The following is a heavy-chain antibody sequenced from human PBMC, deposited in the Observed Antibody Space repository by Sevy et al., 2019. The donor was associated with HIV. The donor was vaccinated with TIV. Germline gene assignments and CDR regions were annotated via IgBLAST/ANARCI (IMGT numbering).Heavy chain of an antibody. CDR2: THYRSKWSY. Sequence: SQTLSHTCVIYGDSVSSNSAAWNWIRQSPSTGLEWLGRTHYRSKWSYDYAVSLKSRITIHPDTSKNQFSLQLSSVTPEDTAVYFCARGDYFGSGSRSLGYYYGMDVWGQGTAVTVSS. CDR1: GDSVSSNSAA. D-gene: IGHD3-10*01. CDR3: ARGDYFGSGSRSLGYYYGMDV. V-gene: IGHV6-1*01. J-gene: IGHJ6*02.